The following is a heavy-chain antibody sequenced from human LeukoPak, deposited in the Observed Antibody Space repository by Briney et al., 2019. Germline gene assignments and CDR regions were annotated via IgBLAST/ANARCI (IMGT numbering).Heavy chain of an antibody. V-gene: IGHV3-48*01. D-gene: IGHD3-22*01. CDR1: GFTFSTYI. CDR2: IHSSSSSI. J-gene: IGHJ4*02. CDR3: TTVQSYYYDSSGYYIIDY. Sequence: GGSLRLSCAASGFTFSTYIMNWVRHAPGKGLEWISYIHSSSSSIYYADSVKGRFTISRDDSKNSLYLQMNSLKTEDTAVYYCTTVQSYYYDSSGYYIIDYWGQGTLVTVSS.